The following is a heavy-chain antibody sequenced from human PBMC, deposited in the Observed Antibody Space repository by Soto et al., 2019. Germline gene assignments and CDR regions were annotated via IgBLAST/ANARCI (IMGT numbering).Heavy chain of an antibody. CDR3: ARTTVTKSRDY. V-gene: IGHV3-23*01. CDR2: ISGSGGNT. D-gene: IGHD4-17*01. CDR1: GFTFSSYA. Sequence: EVQLLESGGGLVQPGGSLRLSCAASGFTFSSYAMSWVRQAPGRGLEYVSSISGSGGNTYYADSVKGRFTISRDNSKNKLYLQMNSRRVEDTAVYYCARTTVTKSRDYWGQGTLVTVSS. J-gene: IGHJ4*02.